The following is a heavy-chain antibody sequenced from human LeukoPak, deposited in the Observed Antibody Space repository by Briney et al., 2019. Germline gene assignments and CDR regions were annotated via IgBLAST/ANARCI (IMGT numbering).Heavy chain of an antibody. CDR2: IWYDGSNK. V-gene: IGHV3-33*01. CDR1: GFTFSSYG. Sequence: GGSLRLSCAVSGFTFSSYGMHWVRQAPGKGLEWVAVIWYDGSNKYYADSVKGRFTISRDNSKNTLYLQMNSLRAEDTAVYYCARDLITMVRGVTENFDYWGQGTLVTVSS. CDR3: ARDLITMVRGVTENFDY. D-gene: IGHD3-10*01. J-gene: IGHJ4*02.